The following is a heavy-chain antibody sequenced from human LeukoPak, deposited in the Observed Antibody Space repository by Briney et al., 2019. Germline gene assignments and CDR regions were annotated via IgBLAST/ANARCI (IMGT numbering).Heavy chain of an antibody. CDR3: ASTLRFLPYRRFDY. Sequence: SETLSLTCSVSGGSIISTNYYWGWIRQPPGKGLEWIGSIYQSGSGSSYYNPSLKSRVTISGDTSKNHFFLRLSSVTAADSAVYYCASTLRFLPYRRFDYWGQGILVTVPS. CDR1: GGSIISTNYY. CDR2: IYQSGSGSS. D-gene: IGHD3-3*01. J-gene: IGHJ4*02. V-gene: IGHV4-39*02.